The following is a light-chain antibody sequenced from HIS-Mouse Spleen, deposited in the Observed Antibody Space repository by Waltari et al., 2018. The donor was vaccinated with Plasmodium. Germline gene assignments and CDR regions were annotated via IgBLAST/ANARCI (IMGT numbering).Light chain of an antibody. CDR3: YSTDSSGNHRV. CDR1: ALPTKY. V-gene: IGLV3-10*01. Sequence: SYELTQPPSVSVSPGQTARTTCPGAALPTKYAYWYQQKSGQAPVLGIYEDSKRPSGIPERFSGSSSGTMATLTISGAQVEDEADYYCYSTDSSGNHRVFGGGTKLTVL. CDR2: EDS. J-gene: IGLJ3*02.